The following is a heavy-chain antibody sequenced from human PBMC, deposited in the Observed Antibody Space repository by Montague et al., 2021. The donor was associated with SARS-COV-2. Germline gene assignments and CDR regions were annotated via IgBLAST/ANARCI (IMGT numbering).Heavy chain of an antibody. D-gene: IGHD3-10*01. J-gene: IGHJ4*02. CDR1: GGSFSGYY. CDR2: INHSGST. CDR3: ARGTEYGSGIYSHYYYDH. V-gene: IGHV4-34*01. Sequence: SETRSLTCAVYGGSFSGYYWSWIRQPPGKGLEWIGEINHSGSTNYNPSLKSRVTISVDTSKNQFSLKLSFVTAADTAVYYCARGTEYGSGIYSHYYYDHWGQGTLVTVSS.